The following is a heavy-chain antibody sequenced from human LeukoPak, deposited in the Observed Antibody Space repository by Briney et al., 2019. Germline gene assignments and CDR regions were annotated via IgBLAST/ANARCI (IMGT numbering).Heavy chain of an antibody. D-gene: IGHD2-21*01. J-gene: IGHJ5*02. V-gene: IGHV3-7*04. CDR2: ISPDGAEI. CDR1: GFSFSSYA. CDR3: LRAYHPGGWFDP. Sequence: GSLRLSCAASGFSFSSYAIHWVRQAPGRGLEWVARISPDGAEIQYVASVMGRFTISTDNARNTLYLQMNSLTGEDTALHYCLRAYHPGGWFDPRGQGTLVTASS.